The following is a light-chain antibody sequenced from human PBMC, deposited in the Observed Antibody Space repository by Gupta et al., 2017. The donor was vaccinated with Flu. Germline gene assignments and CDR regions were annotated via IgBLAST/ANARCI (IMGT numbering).Light chain of an antibody. CDR2: DAS. V-gene: IGKV3-11*01. CDR3: LQRNMWPRT. CDR1: QNVYRY. Sequence: GERATLSCRASQNVYRYLAWYQQKPGQAPRLLIYDASTRASGIPARFSGSGSGTDFTLTVSSLEPEDFAVYYCLQRNMWPRTFGQGTRVEIK. J-gene: IGKJ1*01.